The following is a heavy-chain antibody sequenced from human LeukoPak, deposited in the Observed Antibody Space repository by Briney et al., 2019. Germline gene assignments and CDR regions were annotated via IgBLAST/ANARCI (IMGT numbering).Heavy chain of an antibody. CDR2: IGPVSAI. D-gene: IGHD3-3*01. CDR1: GFAFSTYE. Sequence: GGSLRLSCAASGFAFSTYEMSWVRQTPGQGLAWVSVIGPVSAIYYADSVKGRFTISRDTSKNTLYLQMDSLRAEDTAVYFCVKANYDYYFDYWGQGTLVTVSS. CDR3: VKANYDYYFDY. V-gene: IGHV3-23*01. J-gene: IGHJ4*02.